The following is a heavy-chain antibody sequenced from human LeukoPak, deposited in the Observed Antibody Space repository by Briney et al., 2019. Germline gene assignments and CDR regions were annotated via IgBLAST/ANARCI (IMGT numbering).Heavy chain of an antibody. CDR3: ARETQNYGDYLEN. CDR1: GFTFSSYA. J-gene: IGHJ4*02. Sequence: PGRSLRLSCAASGFTFSSYAMHWVRQAPGKGLEWVAVISYGGSNKYYADSVKGRFTISRDNSKNTLYLQMNSLRAEDTAVYYCARETQNYGDYLENWGQGTLVTVSS. CDR2: ISYGGSNK. V-gene: IGHV3-30-3*01. D-gene: IGHD4-17*01.